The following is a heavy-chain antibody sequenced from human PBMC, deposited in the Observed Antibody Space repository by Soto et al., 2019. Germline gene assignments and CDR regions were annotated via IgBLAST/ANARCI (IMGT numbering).Heavy chain of an antibody. V-gene: IGHV3-7*04. Sequence: EVQLVESGGGLVQPGGSLRLSCAASGFTFSNYWMSWVRQAPGKGLEWVANIKQDGSERNYVDSVKGRFTISRDNAKIPLYLQLNSLRAEDTAVYYCARAGAENDYWGQGTLVTVSS. CDR2: IKQDGSER. CDR3: ARAGAENDY. D-gene: IGHD3-10*01. J-gene: IGHJ4*02. CDR1: GFTFSNYW.